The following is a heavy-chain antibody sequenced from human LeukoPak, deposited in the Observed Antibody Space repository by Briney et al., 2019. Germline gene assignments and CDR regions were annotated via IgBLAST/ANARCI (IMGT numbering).Heavy chain of an antibody. CDR2: IRSKAYGGTT. D-gene: IGHD2-2*01. V-gene: IGHV3-49*03. J-gene: IGHJ4*02. CDR1: GFTFGDYA. CDR3: TLGRDIVVVPAAPDY. Sequence: GGSLRRSCTASGFTFGDYAMSWFRQAPGKGLEWVGFIRSKAYGGTTEYAASVKGRFTISRDDSKSIAYLQMNSLKTEDTAVYYCTLGRDIVVVPAAPDYWGQGTLVTVSS.